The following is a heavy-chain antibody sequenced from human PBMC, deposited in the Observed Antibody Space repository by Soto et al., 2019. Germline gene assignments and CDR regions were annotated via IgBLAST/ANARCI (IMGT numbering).Heavy chain of an antibody. CDR3: EKEAGPYTGKWDWFDS. J-gene: IGHJ5*01. Sequence: DVQLLESWGGLVQPGGSLTLSCAASRFRVSDFAMSWVRQAPGKGLEWVSSICGLGSDTYYADPVKGRFTISRDNSKSTLYLHVDGLRDEDTAVYYCEKEAGPYTGKWDWFDSWGQGTIVIVS. CDR1: RFRVSDFA. V-gene: IGHV3-23*01. D-gene: IGHD3-16*01. CDR2: ICGLGSDT.